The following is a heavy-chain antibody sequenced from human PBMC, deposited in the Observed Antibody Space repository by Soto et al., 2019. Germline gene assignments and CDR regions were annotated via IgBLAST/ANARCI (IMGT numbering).Heavy chain of an antibody. CDR1: GGSISSGGYY. CDR2: IYYSGST. J-gene: IGHJ6*02. D-gene: IGHD6-6*01. Sequence: SETLSLTCTVSGGSISSGGYYWSWIRQHPGKGLERIGYIYYSGSTYYNPSLKSRVTISVDTSKNRFSLKLSSVTAADTAVYYCARDSRQRASSSFYYYYGMDVWGQGTTVTVSS. V-gene: IGHV4-31*03. CDR3: ARDSRQRASSSFYYYYGMDV.